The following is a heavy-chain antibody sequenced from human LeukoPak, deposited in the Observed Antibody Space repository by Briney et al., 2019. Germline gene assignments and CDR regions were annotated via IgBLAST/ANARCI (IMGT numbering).Heavy chain of an antibody. CDR3: ARSLPSYAGDY. CDR1: GYTFTSYG. J-gene: IGHJ4*02. V-gene: IGHV1-2*02. D-gene: IGHD2-8*01. Sequence: ASVKVSCKASGYTFTSYGISWVRQAPGQGLEWMGWINPNDGGTNYAQKFQGRVTMTRDTSISTAYMELSSLISDDTAVYYCARSLPSYAGDYWGQGTLVTVSS. CDR2: INPNDGGT.